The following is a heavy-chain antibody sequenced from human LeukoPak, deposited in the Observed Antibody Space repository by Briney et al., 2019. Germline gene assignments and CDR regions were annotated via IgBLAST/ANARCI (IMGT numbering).Heavy chain of an antibody. CDR3: ARDHPYYYDSSGYYPHEAFDI. CDR2: IFSGGST. D-gene: IGHD3-22*01. V-gene: IGHV3-53*01. J-gene: IGHJ3*02. Sequence: GGSLRLSCAASGFTVSSNYMSWVRQAPGKGLEWVSVIFSGGSTYYADSVKGRFTISRDNSKNTLYLQMNSLRAEDTAVYYCARDHPYYYDSSGYYPHEAFDIWGQGTMVTVSS. CDR1: GFTVSSNY.